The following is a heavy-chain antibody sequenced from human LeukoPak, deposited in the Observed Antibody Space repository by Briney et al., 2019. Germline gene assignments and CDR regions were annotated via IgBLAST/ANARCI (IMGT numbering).Heavy chain of an antibody. CDR3: AREIVATINWFDP. CDR1: GGSISSSNYY. V-gene: IGHV4-61*02. D-gene: IGHD5-12*01. Sequence: SETLSLTCSVSGGSISSSNYYWSWIRQPAGKGLEWIGRIYTRESTNYNPSLKSRVTISVDTSRNQFSLKLSSVTAADTAVYYCAREIVATINWFDPWGQGTLVTVSS. J-gene: IGHJ5*02. CDR2: IYTREST.